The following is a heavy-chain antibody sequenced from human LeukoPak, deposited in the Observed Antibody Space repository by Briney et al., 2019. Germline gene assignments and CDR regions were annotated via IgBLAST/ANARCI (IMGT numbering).Heavy chain of an antibody. D-gene: IGHD3-3*01. J-gene: IGHJ4*02. CDR1: GYTFTGYY. V-gene: IGHV1-2*02. CDR2: INLNSGGT. Sequence: ASVKVSCKASGYTFTGYYMHWVRQAPGQGLEWMGWINLNSGGTNYAQKFQGRVTMTRDTSISTAYMELSRLRSDDTAVYYCARGDDFWSGYPGSYWGQGTLVTVSS. CDR3: ARGDDFWSGYPGSY.